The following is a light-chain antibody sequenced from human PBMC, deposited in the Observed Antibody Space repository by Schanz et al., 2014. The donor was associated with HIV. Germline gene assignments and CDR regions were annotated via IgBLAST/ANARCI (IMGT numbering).Light chain of an antibody. CDR1: SSDVGYYND. Sequence: QSVLTQPPSASGSPGQSVTISCTGTSSDVGYYNDVSWYQQHPDKAPKLLIYEVNRRPSGVPDRFSGSKSGNTASLTISGLQPEDEADYYCNSYSHSNTYVFGSGTKVTVL. CDR3: NSYSHSNTYV. V-gene: IGLV2-8*01. CDR2: EVN. J-gene: IGLJ1*01.